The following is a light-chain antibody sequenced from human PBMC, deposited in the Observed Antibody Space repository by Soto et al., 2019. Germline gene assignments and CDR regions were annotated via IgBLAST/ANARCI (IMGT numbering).Light chain of an antibody. Sequence: QSVLTQPPSVSGAPGQRVTISCTGSSSNIGAGYDVHWYQQLPGTAPKLLIYGNSNRPSGVPDRFSGSKSGTSASLAITGLRAEEEADSYCQSYHSSSVVFGGGTKLAVL. CDR2: GNS. CDR3: QSYHSSSVV. CDR1: SSNIGAGYD. J-gene: IGLJ2*01. V-gene: IGLV1-40*01.